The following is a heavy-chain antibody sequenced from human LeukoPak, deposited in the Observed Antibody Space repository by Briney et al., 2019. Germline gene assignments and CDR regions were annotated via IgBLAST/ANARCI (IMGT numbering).Heavy chain of an antibody. J-gene: IGHJ5*02. CDR2: IYYSGNS. D-gene: IGHD2-2*01. Sequence: PSETLSLTCTVSGGSISTYYWSWIRQPPGKGLEWIRYIYYSGNSNYNPSLKSRVTISVDTSKNQFSLKLSSVTAADTAVYYCARGLGYCSSTSCYAGTFVWFDPWGQGTLVTVSS. CDR1: GGSISTYY. V-gene: IGHV4-59*12. CDR3: ARGLGYCSSTSCYAGTFVWFDP.